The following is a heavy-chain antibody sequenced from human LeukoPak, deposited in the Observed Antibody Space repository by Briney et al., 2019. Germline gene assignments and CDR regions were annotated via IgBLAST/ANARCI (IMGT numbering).Heavy chain of an antibody. CDR3: ARAVTGSWPLYYFDY. V-gene: IGHV4-59*01. D-gene: IGHD6-13*01. Sequence: PSETLSLTCTVSGGSISNYYWSWIRQPPGKGLEWIGDISYSGSTNYNPSLKSRVTISVDTSKNQFSLKLSSVTAADTAVYYCARAVTGSWPLYYFDYWGQGTLITVSS. CDR1: GGSISNYY. CDR2: ISYSGST. J-gene: IGHJ4*02.